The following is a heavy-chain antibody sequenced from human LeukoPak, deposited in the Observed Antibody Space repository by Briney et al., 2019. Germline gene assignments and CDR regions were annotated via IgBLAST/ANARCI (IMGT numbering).Heavy chain of an antibody. D-gene: IGHD3-22*01. CDR3: ARRRNYYDSSGYYFTFDY. J-gene: IGHJ4*02. CDR1: GGSISSGGYY. V-gene: IGHV4-30-4*01. Sequence: SQTLSLTCTVSGGSISSGGYYWSWIRQPPGKGLEWIGYIYYSGSTYYNPSLKSRVTISVDTSKNQFSLKLSSVTAADTAVYYRARRRNYYDSSGYYFTFDYWGQGTLVTVSS. CDR2: IYYSGST.